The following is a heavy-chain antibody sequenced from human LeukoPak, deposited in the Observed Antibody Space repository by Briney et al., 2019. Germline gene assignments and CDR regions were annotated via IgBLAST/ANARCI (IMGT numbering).Heavy chain of an antibody. CDR3: ARATAMVSGIFDY. CDR2: IIPIFGTA. Sequence: ASVKVSCKASGGTFSSYAISSVRQAPGQGLEWMGGIIPIFGTANYAQKFQGRVTITTDESTSTAYMELSSLRSEDTAVYYCARATAMVSGIFDYWGQGTLVTVSS. V-gene: IGHV1-69*05. D-gene: IGHD5-18*01. CDR1: GGTFSSYA. J-gene: IGHJ4*02.